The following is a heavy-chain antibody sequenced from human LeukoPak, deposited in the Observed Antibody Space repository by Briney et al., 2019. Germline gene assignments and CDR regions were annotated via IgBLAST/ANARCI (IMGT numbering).Heavy chain of an antibody. J-gene: IGHJ3*02. CDR1: GYTFTNSY. CDR2: INPSGGTT. V-gene: IGHV1-2*02. CDR3: ARDGAFDI. Sequence: ASVKVSCKASGYTFTNSYMHWVRQAPGQGLEWMGLINPSGGTTTYAQKFQDRVTMTRDTSISTAYMELSRLTSDDTAVYYCARDGAFDIWGQGTMVTVSS.